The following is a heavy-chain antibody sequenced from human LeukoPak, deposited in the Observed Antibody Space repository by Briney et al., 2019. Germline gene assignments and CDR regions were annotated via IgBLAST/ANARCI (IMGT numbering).Heavy chain of an antibody. V-gene: IGHV4-59*08. CDR3: ARYLDYGGNSRVFQH. Sequence: PSETLSLTCTVSGGSISNKYWSWIRQPPGKGLEWIGYIYYSGSTNYNPSLKSRVTILVDTSKNQFSLKLSSVTAADTAVYYCARYLDYGGNSRVFQHWGQGTLVTVSS. D-gene: IGHD4-23*01. J-gene: IGHJ1*01. CDR1: GGSISNKY. CDR2: IYYSGST.